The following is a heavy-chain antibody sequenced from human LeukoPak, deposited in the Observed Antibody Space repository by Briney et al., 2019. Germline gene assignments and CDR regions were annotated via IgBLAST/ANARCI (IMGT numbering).Heavy chain of an antibody. CDR2: IDPNGRYT. D-gene: IGHD6-19*01. V-gene: IGHV3-74*01. CDR1: GFTFSNHY. J-gene: IGHJ6*02. CDR3: VRGSTDWNGMDV. Sequence: QPGGSLRLSCAASGFTFSNHYMHRVRQAPGKGLVSVSRIDPNGRYTSYADSVKGRFTISRDNAKNTLYLQMNTLGAEDTALYYCVRGSTDWNGMDVWGQGTTVTVSS.